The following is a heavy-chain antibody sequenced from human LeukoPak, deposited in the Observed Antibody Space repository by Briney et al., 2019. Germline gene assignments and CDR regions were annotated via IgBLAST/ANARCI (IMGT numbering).Heavy chain of an antibody. CDR3: AKDLPRMTTVTPNWFDP. V-gene: IGHV3-23*01. D-gene: IGHD4-17*01. CDR1: GFTFSSYA. CDR2: ISGSGGRT. J-gene: IGHJ5*02. Sequence: GGSLRLSCAASGFTFSSYAMSWVRQAPGKGLEWVSAISGSGGRTYYADSVKGRFTISRDNSKNTLYLQMNSLRAEDTAVYYCAKDLPRMTTVTPNWFDPWGQGTLVTVSS.